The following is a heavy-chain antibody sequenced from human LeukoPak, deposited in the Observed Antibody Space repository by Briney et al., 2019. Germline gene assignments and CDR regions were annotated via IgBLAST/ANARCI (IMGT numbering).Heavy chain of an antibody. J-gene: IGHJ4*02. D-gene: IGHD3-10*01. CDR3: ARLFHYYGSGSYPTRDY. Sequence: SETLSLTCTVSGGSISSYYWSWIRQPAGKGLEWIGRIYTSGSTNYNPSLKSRVTMSVDTSKNQFSLKLSSVTAADTAVYYCARLFHYYGSGSYPTRDYWGQGTLVTVSS. CDR2: IYTSGST. CDR1: GGSISSYY. V-gene: IGHV4-4*07.